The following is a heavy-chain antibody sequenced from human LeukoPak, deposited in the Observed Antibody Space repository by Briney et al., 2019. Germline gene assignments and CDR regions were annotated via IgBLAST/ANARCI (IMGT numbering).Heavy chain of an antibody. D-gene: IGHD3-10*01. CDR2: IYYSGST. V-gene: IGHV4-31*03. CDR3: ARGYPPPYFGSGSYYTNWFDP. Sequence: SETLSLTCTVSGGSISSGGYYWSWIRQHPGKGLEWIGYIYYSGSTYYNPSLKSRVTMSVDTSKNQFSLKLSSVTAADTAVYYCARGYPPPYFGSGSYYTNWFDPWGQGTLVTVSS. CDR1: GGSISSGGYY. J-gene: IGHJ5*02.